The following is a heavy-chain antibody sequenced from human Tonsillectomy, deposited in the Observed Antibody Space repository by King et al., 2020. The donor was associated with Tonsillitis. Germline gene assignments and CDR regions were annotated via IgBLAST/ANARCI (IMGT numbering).Heavy chain of an antibody. CDR2: IYYSGST. J-gene: IGHJ3*02. D-gene: IGHD2-8*01. CDR3: ARLGYCTNCVCTAGGYYYGPDAFDI. Sequence: LQLQESGPGLVKPSETLSLTCTVSGGSISSSSYYWGWIRQPPGKGLEWIGSIYYSGSTYYNPSLKSRVTISVDTSKNQFSLKLSSGTAADTAVYYCARLGYCTNCVCTAGGYYYGPDAFDIWGQGTMVTVSS. CDR1: GGSISSSSYY. V-gene: IGHV4-39*01.